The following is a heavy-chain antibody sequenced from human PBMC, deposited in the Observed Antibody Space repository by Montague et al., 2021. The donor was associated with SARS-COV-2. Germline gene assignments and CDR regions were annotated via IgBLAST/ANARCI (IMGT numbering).Heavy chain of an antibody. J-gene: IGHJ4*02. Sequence: TLSLTSTVSGGSISSGSYYWSWIRQPAGKGLEWIGRIYTSGTTDYXFSLKSRVTISVDTSKNQFSLKLTSVTAADTAVYYCARAHSGSWAHLDNWGQGSLVTVPS. CDR2: IYTSGTT. CDR1: GGSISSGSYY. D-gene: IGHD5-12*01. V-gene: IGHV4-61*02. CDR3: ARAHSGSWAHLDN.